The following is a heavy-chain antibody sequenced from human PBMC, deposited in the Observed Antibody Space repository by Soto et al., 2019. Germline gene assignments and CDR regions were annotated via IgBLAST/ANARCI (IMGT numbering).Heavy chain of an antibody. V-gene: IGHV3-30-3*01. D-gene: IGHD3-3*01. CDR3: ASAFGVVITYYYYGMDV. J-gene: IGHJ6*02. CDR2: ISYDGSNK. Sequence: VGSLRLSCAASGFTFSSYAMHWVRQAPGKGLEWVAVISYDGSNKYYADSVKGRFTISRDNSKNTLYLQMNSLRAEDTAVYYCASAFGVVITYYYYGMDVWGQGTTVTVSS. CDR1: GFTFSSYA.